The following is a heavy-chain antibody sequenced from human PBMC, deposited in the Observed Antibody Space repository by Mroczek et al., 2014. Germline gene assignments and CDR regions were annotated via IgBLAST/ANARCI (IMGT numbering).Heavy chain of an antibody. D-gene: IGHD6-19*01. V-gene: IGHV3-30-3*01. CDR3: ARAERYSSGCFDY. J-gene: IGHJ4*02. CDR1: GFTFSSYA. CDR2: ISYDGSNK. Sequence: QVQLVQSGGGVVQPGRSLRLSCAASGFTFSSYAMHWVRQAPGEGLEWVAVISYDGSNKYYADSVKGRFTISRDNSKNTLYLQMNSLRAEDTAVYYCARAERYSSGCFDYWGQGTLVTVSS.